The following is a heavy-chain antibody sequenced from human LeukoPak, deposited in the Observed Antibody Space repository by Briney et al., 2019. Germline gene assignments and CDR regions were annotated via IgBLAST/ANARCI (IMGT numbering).Heavy chain of an antibody. CDR1: GYTFTSYY. CDR2: INPSGGST. D-gene: IGHD6-6*01. J-gene: IGHJ4*02. V-gene: IGHV1-46*01. CDR3: ARAGDPEYSSSAPLGY. Sequence: ASVKVSCKASGYTFTSYYMHWVRQAPGQGLEWMGIINPSGGSTSYAQKFQGRVTMTRDTSTSTVYMELSSLRSEDTAVYYCARAGDPEYSSSAPLGYWGQGTLVTVSS.